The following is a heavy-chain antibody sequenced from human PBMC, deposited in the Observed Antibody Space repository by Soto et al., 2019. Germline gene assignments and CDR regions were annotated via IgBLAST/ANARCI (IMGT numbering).Heavy chain of an antibody. V-gene: IGHV3-30*18. CDR2: ISYDGSNK. CDR1: GFTFSSYG. Sequence: GGSLRLSCAASGFTFSSYGMHWVRQAPGKGLEWVAVISYDGSNKYYADSVKGRFTISRDNSKNTLYLQMNSLRAEDTAVYYCAKDFVSGLGWQWLAYYFDYWGQGTLVTVSS. J-gene: IGHJ4*02. CDR3: AKDFVSGLGWQWLAYYFDY. D-gene: IGHD6-19*01.